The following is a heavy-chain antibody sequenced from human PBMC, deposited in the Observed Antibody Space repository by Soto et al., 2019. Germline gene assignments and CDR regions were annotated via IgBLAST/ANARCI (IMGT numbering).Heavy chain of an antibody. V-gene: IGHV3-73*02. CDR3: SRHGYYYDGRGDSEDN. CDR2: IRDKANSYAT. CDR1: GFTFSGSA. D-gene: IGHD3-22*01. J-gene: IGHJ4*02. Sequence: EVQLVESGGGLVLPGGSLKLSCAASGFTFSGSAIHWVRQASGKGLEWIGRIRDKANSYATVYAASVRGRFTISRDDSKNTADLEMNSLRTEDTAVYYCSRHGYYYDGRGDSEDNWGQGTLVTVSS.